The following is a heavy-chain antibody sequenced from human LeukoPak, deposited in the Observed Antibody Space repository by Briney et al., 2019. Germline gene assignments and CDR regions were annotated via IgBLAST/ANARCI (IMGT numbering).Heavy chain of an antibody. Sequence: SETLSLTCTVSGGSISSYYWSWIRQPPGKGLEWIGYIYYSGSTNYNPSLKSRVTISVDTSKNQFSLKLSSVTAADTAVYYCARVSVTTVTTPDAFDIWGQGTMVTVSS. CDR1: GGSISSYY. CDR3: ARVSVTTVTTPDAFDI. D-gene: IGHD4-17*01. J-gene: IGHJ3*02. V-gene: IGHV4-59*01. CDR2: IYYSGST.